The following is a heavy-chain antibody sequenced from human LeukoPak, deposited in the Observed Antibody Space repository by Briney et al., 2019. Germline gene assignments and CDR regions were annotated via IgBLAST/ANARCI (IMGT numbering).Heavy chain of an antibody. CDR3: AKRYDFWSGSPVDY. D-gene: IGHD3-3*01. Sequence: GGSLSLSCAASGFTFSSYCMHWVRQAPGKGLEWGAVISYDGSNKYYADSVKGRFTISRDNSKNTLYLQMNSLRAEDTAVYYCAKRYDFWSGSPVDYWGQGTLVTVSS. CDR1: GFTFSSYC. CDR2: ISYDGSNK. J-gene: IGHJ4*02. V-gene: IGHV3-30*18.